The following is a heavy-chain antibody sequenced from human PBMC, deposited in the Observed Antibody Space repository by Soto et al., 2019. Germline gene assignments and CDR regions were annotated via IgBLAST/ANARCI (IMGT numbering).Heavy chain of an antibody. CDR3: ARAITIFGVVTLPYYYGMDV. CDR1: GGTFSSYA. J-gene: IGHJ6*02. V-gene: IGHV1-69*13. Sequence: AASVKVSCKASGGTFSSYAISWVRQAPGQGLEWMGGIIPIFGTANYAQKFQGRVTITADESTSTAYMELSSLRSEDTAVYYCARAITIFGVVTLPYYYGMDVWGQGTTVTVSS. D-gene: IGHD3-3*01. CDR2: IIPIFGTA.